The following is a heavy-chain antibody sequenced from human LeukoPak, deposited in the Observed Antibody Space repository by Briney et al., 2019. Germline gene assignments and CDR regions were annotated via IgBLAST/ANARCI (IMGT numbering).Heavy chain of an antibody. CDR1: GYTFTSYG. D-gene: IGHD3-3*01. Sequence: ASVKVSCKASGYTFTSYGISWVRQAPGQGLEWMGWISAYNGNTNYAQKLQGRVTMTTDTSTSTAYMELGSLRSDDTAVYYCARDRGEYDFWSGYYRDYWGQGTLVTVSS. CDR2: ISAYNGNT. CDR3: ARDRGEYDFWSGYYRDY. J-gene: IGHJ4*02. V-gene: IGHV1-18*01.